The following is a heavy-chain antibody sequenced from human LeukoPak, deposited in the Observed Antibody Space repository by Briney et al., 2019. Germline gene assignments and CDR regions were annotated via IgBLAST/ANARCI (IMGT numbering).Heavy chain of an antibody. CDR2: IRYNGSNK. Sequence: GGSLRLSCAASGFTFSSYGMHWVRQAPGKGLEWVAFIRYNGSNKYYADSVKGRFTISRDNSKNTLYLQMNSLRAEDTAVYYCATPYGSSWYGGAEYFQHWGQGTLVTVSS. CDR3: ATPYGSSWYGGAEYFQH. J-gene: IGHJ1*01. D-gene: IGHD6-13*01. CDR1: GFTFSSYG. V-gene: IGHV3-30*02.